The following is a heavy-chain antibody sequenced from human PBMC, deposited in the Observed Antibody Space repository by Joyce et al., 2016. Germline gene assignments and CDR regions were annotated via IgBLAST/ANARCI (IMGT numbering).Heavy chain of an antibody. V-gene: IGHV3-53*01. Sequence: EVQLVESGGGLIQHGGSLRLSCAAFGFSISDNYMSWVRQAPGKGLEWLSFIYTGGSTYYADSLKGRFTISRDKSKNTGFLQMNSLRAEDTAVYYCAREGKPEKYSASPLDYWGQGTLVTVSS. D-gene: IGHD6-6*01. CDR3: AREGKPEKYSASPLDY. CDR1: GFSISDNY. CDR2: IYTGGST. J-gene: IGHJ4*02.